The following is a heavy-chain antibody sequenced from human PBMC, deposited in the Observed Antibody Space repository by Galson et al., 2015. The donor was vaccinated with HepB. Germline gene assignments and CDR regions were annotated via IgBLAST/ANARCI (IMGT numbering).Heavy chain of an antibody. CDR1: GYTFTSYG. Sequence: SVKVSCKASGYTFTSYGISWVRQAPGQGLEWMGWISAYNGNTNYAQKLQGRVTMTTDTSTSTAYMELRSLRSDDTAVYYCARGGSRVVANNWNDDGGLFGMDVWGQGTTVTVSS. D-gene: IGHD1-1*01. J-gene: IGHJ6*02. CDR3: ARGGSRVVANNWNDDGGLFGMDV. V-gene: IGHV1-18*01. CDR2: ISAYNGNT.